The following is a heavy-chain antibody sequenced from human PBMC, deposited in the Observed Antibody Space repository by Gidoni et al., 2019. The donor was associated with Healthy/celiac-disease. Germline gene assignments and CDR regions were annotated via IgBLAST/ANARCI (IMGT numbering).Heavy chain of an antibody. CDR3: ARSPVAKAYNWFDP. Sequence: QVQLQQWGAGLLKPSETLSLTCAVYGGSFSGYYWSWIRQPPGKGLEWIGEIKKSGSTNYNPSLKSRVTISVDTSKNQFSLKLSSVTAADTAVYYCARSPVAKAYNWFDPWGQGTLVTVSS. CDR2: IKKSGST. D-gene: IGHD6-19*01. CDR1: GGSFSGYY. J-gene: IGHJ5*02. V-gene: IGHV4-34*01.